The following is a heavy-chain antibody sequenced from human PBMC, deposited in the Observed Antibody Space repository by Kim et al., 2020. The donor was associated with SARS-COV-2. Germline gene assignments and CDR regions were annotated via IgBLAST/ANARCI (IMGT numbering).Heavy chain of an antibody. D-gene: IGHD5-12*01. CDR1: GVSISSYY. CDR3: ARPRHGFDAFDI. Sequence: SETLSLTCSVSGVSISSYYWSWIRQTPGRGLEWIAFIHYTGNTKYNPSLDDRVTTSVDTSKNQFSLRLTSVTAADTAVYYCARPRHGFDAFDIWGQGTMVTVSS. V-gene: IGHV4-59*01. J-gene: IGHJ3*02. CDR2: IHYTGNT.